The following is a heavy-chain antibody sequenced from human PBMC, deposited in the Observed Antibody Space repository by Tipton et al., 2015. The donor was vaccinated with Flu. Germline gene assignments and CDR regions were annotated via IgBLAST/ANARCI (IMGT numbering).Heavy chain of an antibody. Sequence: TLSLTCAVSGGSVTRSSYYWGWIRQPPGKGLEWIGSIYYSGSTYYNPSLKSRVSISVDTPKNQFSLKLTSMTAADTAVYYCARGTPLWFGDLGYWGQGTLVTVSS. CDR1: GGSVTRSSYY. D-gene: IGHD3-10*01. CDR3: ARGTPLWFGDLGY. V-gene: IGHV4-39*07. CDR2: IYYSGST. J-gene: IGHJ4*02.